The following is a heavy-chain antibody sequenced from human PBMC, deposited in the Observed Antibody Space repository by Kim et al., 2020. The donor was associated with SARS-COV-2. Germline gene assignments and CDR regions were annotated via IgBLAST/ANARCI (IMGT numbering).Heavy chain of an antibody. CDR2: INPGNDNT. D-gene: IGHD6-19*01. Sequence: ASVKVSCKASGYTFTSYAIHWVHQAPGQRLEYMGWINPGNDNTRYSQNFQGRVTITRDTAADTAYLDLSSLSYEDTAVYYCARKAVAGSVVSVDFLDYWGQGTPVTVSS. J-gene: IGHJ4*02. V-gene: IGHV1-3*01. CDR1: GYTFTSYA. CDR3: ARKAVAGSVVSVDFLDY.